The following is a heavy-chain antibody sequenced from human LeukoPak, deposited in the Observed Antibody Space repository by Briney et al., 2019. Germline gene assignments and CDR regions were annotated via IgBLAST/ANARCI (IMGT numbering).Heavy chain of an antibody. D-gene: IGHD2-2*01. J-gene: IGHJ5*02. V-gene: IGHV1-69*01. CDR2: IIPIFGTV. CDR1: GGTFSSYA. Sequence: GASVKVSCKASGGTFSSYAISWVRQAPGQGLEWMGGIIPIFGTVNYAQKFQGRVTITADESTSTAYMELSSLRSEDTAVYYCGRGEGYCSSTSCYSRGLDPWGQGTLVTVSS. CDR3: GRGEGYCSSTSCYSRGLDP.